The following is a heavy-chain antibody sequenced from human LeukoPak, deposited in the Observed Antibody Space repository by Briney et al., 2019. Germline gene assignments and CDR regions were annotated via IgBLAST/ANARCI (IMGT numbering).Heavy chain of an antibody. D-gene: IGHD2-2*01. CDR1: GFTFSSYA. V-gene: IGHV3-23*01. CDR3: AKKRGVVPAAMPIDY. Sequence: GGSLRLSCAASGFTFSSYAMSWVRQAPGKGLEWVSAISGSGGSTYYADSVEGRFTISRDNSKNTLYLRMNSLRAEDTAVYYCAKKRGVVPAAMPIDYWGQGTLVTVSS. J-gene: IGHJ4*02. CDR2: ISGSGGST.